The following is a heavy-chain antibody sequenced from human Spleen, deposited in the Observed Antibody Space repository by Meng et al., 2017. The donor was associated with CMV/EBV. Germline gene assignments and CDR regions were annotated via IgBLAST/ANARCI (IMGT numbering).Heavy chain of an antibody. D-gene: IGHD6-6*01. CDR3: ARDSLAARTGGWDYYYYGMDV. V-gene: IGHV4-39*07. CDR1: GGSISSSSYY. Sequence: SETLSLTCTVSGGSISSSSYYWGWIRQPPGKGLEWIGSIYYSGSTYYNPSLKSRVTISVDTSKNQFSLKLSSVIAADTAVYYCARDSLAARTGGWDYYYYGMDVWGQGTTVTVSS. CDR2: IYYSGST. J-gene: IGHJ6*02.